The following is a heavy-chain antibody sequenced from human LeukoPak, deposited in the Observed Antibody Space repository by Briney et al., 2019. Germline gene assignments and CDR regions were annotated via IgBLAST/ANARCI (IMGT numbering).Heavy chain of an antibody. CDR3: AKGITMVRGVIVN. D-gene: IGHD3-10*01. J-gene: IGHJ4*02. CDR1: GFTFSSYA. CDR2: ISGSGGST. V-gene: IGHV3-23*01. Sequence: GGSLRLSCAASGFTFSSYAMSWVRQAPGKGLEWVSAISGSGGSTYYADSVKGWFTISRDNSKNTLYLQMNSLRAEDTAVYYCAKGITMVRGVIVNWGQGTLVTVSS.